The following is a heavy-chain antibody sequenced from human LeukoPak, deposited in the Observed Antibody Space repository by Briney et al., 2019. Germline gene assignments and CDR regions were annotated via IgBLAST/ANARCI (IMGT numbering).Heavy chain of an antibody. CDR2: ISGSGGST. CDR1: GFTFSGFG. V-gene: IGHV3-23*01. J-gene: IGHJ5*02. D-gene: IGHD3-10*01. CDR3: TRPINLYGSGSYTMVFDP. Sequence: GGSLRLSCAASGFTFSGFGMTWVRQAPGKGLEWVSAISGSGGSTYYADSVKGRFTISRDNSKNTRYLQMNSLRAEDTAVYYCTRPINLYGSGSYTMVFDPWGQGTLVTVSS.